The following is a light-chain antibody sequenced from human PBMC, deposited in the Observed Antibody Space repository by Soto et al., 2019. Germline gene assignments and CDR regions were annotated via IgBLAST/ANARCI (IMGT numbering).Light chain of an antibody. Sequence: DIQMTQSPSSLSASVGDRVTITCRASQGISNYLAWYQQKPGKVPKLLIYAASTLQSGVPSRFSGSGSRTDFTLTISSLQPEDVATYYCQKYNSAHALTFGGGTKVEIK. J-gene: IGKJ4*01. CDR3: QKYNSAHALT. CDR2: AAS. CDR1: QGISNY. V-gene: IGKV1-27*01.